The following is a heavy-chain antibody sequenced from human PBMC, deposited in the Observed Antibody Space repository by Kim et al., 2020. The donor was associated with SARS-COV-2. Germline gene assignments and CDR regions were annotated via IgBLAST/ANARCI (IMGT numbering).Heavy chain of an antibody. CDR1: GFTFSSYS. D-gene: IGHD2-21*02. J-gene: IGHJ4*02. CDR2: ISSSSSTI. CDR3: ARDNIFQRSYCGGDCLSAHDY. Sequence: GGSLRLSCAASGFTFSSYSMNWVRQAPGKGLEWVSYISSSSSTIYYADSVKGRFTISRDNAKNSLYLQMNSLRAEDTAVYYCARDNIFQRSYCGGDCLSAHDYWGQGTLVTVSS. V-gene: IGHV3-48*04.